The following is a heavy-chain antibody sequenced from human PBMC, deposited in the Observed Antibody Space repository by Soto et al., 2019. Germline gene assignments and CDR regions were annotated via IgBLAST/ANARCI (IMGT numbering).Heavy chain of an antibody. V-gene: IGHV4-59*01. CDR3: AATPRY. Sequence: QVQLQESGPGLVKPSETLSLTCTVSGGSISSYYWNWIRQPPGKGLEWIGYIYSSGSTNYNPSLKGRVTMSLDTSKNQVSLNATSVTAADTAVYYCAATPRYWGQGRLVTVSS. CDR2: IYSSGST. J-gene: IGHJ4*02. D-gene: IGHD2-15*01. CDR1: GGSISSYY.